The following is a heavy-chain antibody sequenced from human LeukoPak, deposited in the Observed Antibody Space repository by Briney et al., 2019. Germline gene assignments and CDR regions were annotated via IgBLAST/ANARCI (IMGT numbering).Heavy chain of an antibody. V-gene: IGHV4-34*01. CDR2: INHSGST. Sequence: SETLSLTCAVYGGSFSGYYWSWIRQPPGKGLEWIGEINHSGSTNYNPSLKSRVTISVDTSKNQFPLKLSSVTAADTAVYYCARGRGITMIVGTPLDYWGQGTLVTVSS. CDR1: GGSFSGYY. J-gene: IGHJ4*02. CDR3: ARGRGITMIVGTPLDY. D-gene: IGHD3-22*01.